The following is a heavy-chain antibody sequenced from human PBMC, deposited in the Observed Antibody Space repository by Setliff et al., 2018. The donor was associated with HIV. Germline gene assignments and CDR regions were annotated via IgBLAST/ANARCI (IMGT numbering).Heavy chain of an antibody. J-gene: IGHJ3*02. CDR3: ASFSGRRWLQWGNAFDI. V-gene: IGHV1-69*05. D-gene: IGHD3-16*01. Sequence: SVKVSCKSSGYTFTDYFIHWGRQAPGQGLEWMGGIIPIFGTANYAQKFQGRVTITTDESTSTAYMELSSLRSEDTAVYYCASFSGRRWLQWGNAFDIWGQGTMVTVSS. CDR2: IIPIFGTA. CDR1: GYTFTDYF.